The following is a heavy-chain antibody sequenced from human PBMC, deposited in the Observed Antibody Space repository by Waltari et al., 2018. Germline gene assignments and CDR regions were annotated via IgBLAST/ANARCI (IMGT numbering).Heavy chain of an antibody. CDR1: GGSITSSSSF. D-gene: IGHD3-3*02. V-gene: IGHV4-39*01. CDR2: ISYSVST. J-gene: IGHJ5*02. CDR3: ARFSKSANWFDP. Sequence: QLQLQESGPGLVKPSETLSLTCTVSGGSITSSSSFWGWIRQPPWKGLEWIGTISYSVSTDYNPSLISRVTISVDTSKNQFSRKLSSVTSAQTAVFYCARFSKSANWFDPWGQGTLVTVSS.